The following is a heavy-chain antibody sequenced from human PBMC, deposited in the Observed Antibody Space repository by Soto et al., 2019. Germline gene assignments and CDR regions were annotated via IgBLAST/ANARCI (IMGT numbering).Heavy chain of an antibody. CDR3: ARRASSSWDYFDY. D-gene: IGHD6-13*01. CDR2: IYYSGST. CDR1: GGSISSSSYY. V-gene: IGHV4-39*01. Sequence: SETLSLTCTVSGGSISSSSYYWGWIRQPLGKGLEWIGSIYYSGSTYYNPSLKSRVTISVDTSKNQFSLKLSSVTAADTAVYYCARRASSSWDYFDYWGQGTLVTVSS. J-gene: IGHJ4*02.